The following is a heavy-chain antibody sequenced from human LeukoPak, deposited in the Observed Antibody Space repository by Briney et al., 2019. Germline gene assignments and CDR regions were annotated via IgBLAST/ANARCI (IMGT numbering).Heavy chain of an antibody. Sequence: PGRSLRLSCAASGFTFSSYAMHWVRQAPGKGLEWVAVISYDGSNKYYADSVKGRFTISRDSSKNTLYLQMNSLRAEDTAVYYCARVWDPYSQTGENAFDIWGQGTMVTVSS. D-gene: IGHD7-27*01. V-gene: IGHV3-30-3*01. CDR1: GFTFSSYA. CDR2: ISYDGSNK. CDR3: ARVWDPYSQTGENAFDI. J-gene: IGHJ3*02.